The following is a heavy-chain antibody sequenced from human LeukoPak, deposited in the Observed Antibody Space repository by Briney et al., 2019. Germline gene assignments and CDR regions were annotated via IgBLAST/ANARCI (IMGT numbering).Heavy chain of an antibody. CDR1: GGSFSGYY. CDR3: ARGRVQYYFGSGSQGWFDP. D-gene: IGHD3-10*01. CDR2: INHSGST. Sequence: SETLSLTCAAYGGSFSGYYWNWIRQSPGLGREWSGEINHSGSTNYNPSLKSRVTISVDTPKNQFSLRLTSVTAADTAVYYCARGRVQYYFGSGSQGWFDPWGQGTLVTVSS. J-gene: IGHJ5*02. V-gene: IGHV4-34*01.